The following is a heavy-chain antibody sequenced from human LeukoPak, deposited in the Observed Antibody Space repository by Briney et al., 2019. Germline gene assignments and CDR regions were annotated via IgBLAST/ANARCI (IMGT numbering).Heavy chain of an antibody. D-gene: IGHD6-13*01. J-gene: IGHJ4*02. CDR3: AKRGHYSINWYHYFDY. V-gene: IGHV3-30*18. Sequence: GGSLRLSCAASGLTFTTYGLHWVRQAPGKGLEWVAAIASNGRSEYYADSVKGRFTISRDNSKNTLFLQMNSLRPDDTAVYYCAKRGHYSINWYHYFDYWGQGTLVTVSS. CDR2: IASNGRSE. CDR1: GLTFTTYG.